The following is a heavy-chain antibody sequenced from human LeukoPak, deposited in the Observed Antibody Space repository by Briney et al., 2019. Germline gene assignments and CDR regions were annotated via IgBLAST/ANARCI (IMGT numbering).Heavy chain of an antibody. J-gene: IGHJ4*02. V-gene: IGHV1-24*01. CDR2: FDPEDGET. D-gene: IGHD3-10*01. CDR3: ATPCYYGSGSCFDY. CDR1: GYTLTGLS. Sequence: ASVKVSCKGSGYTLTGLSMHWVRQARGKGLEWMGGFDPEDGETIYAQKFQGRVTMTEDTSTDTAYMELSSLRSEDTAVYYCATPCYYGSGSCFDYCGQGTLVTVSS.